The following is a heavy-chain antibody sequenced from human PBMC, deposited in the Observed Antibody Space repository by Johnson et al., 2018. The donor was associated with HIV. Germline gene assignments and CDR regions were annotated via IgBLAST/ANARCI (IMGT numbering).Heavy chain of an antibody. J-gene: IGHJ3*02. CDR1: GFTFSNCW. CDR3: ALISAAAGSDDAFDI. CDR2: INQDGGEK. D-gene: IGHD6-13*01. V-gene: IGHV3-7*02. Sequence: VQLVESGGGVVQPGGSLRLSCAASGFTFSNCWMNWVRRAPGKGLEWVANINQDGGEKYYVDSVRGRFTISRDNSKNTLYLQRNSLRAEDTAVYYCALISAAAGSDDAFDIWGQGTMVTVSS.